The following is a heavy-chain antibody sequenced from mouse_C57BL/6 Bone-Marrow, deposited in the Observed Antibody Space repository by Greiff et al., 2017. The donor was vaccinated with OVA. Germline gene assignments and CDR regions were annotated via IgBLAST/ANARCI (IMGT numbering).Heavy chain of an antibody. CDR1: GYTFTSYW. CDR3: ARSYYSKRGYFDY. D-gene: IGHD2-5*01. Sequence: VQLQQPGAELVKPGASVKMSCKASGYTFTSYWITWVKQRPGQGLEWIGDIYPGSGSTNYNEKFKSKATLTVGTSSSTAYMQLSSLTSEDSAVYYCARSYYSKRGYFDYWGQGTTLTVSS. V-gene: IGHV1-55*01. J-gene: IGHJ2*01. CDR2: IYPGSGST.